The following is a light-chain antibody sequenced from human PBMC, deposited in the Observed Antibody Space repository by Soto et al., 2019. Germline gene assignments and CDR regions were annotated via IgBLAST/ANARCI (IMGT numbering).Light chain of an antibody. J-gene: IGLJ1*01. CDR1: SSDVGGYNY. Sequence: QSVLTQPASVSGSPGHSITIFCTGTSSDVGGYNYVSWYQSHPGGAPKLIMYDVSNRPSGVSDRFSGSKSGNTASLTISGLQAEDEAAYYCSSYTSNISYVFGTGTKVTV. V-gene: IGLV2-14*03. CDR2: DVS. CDR3: SSYTSNISYV.